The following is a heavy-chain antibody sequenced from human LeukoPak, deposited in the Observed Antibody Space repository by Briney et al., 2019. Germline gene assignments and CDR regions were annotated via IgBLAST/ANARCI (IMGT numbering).Heavy chain of an antibody. CDR3: AIPLMTTVTAIDY. D-gene: IGHD4-17*01. CDR1: GFTLSSYA. J-gene: IGHJ4*02. Sequence: GRSLTLSSAATGFTLSSYAMSWFRQAPGKGLEWVSVSSCSSGRTYYADRVKGRFTISKYNSKNTLYLQMNRLRAEDTGVYYCAIPLMTTVTAIDYWGQGTLVTVSS. CDR2: SSCSSGRT. V-gene: IGHV3-23*01.